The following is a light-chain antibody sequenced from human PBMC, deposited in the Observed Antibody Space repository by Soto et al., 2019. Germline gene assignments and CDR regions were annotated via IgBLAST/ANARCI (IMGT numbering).Light chain of an antibody. V-gene: IGLV2-23*01. CDR2: DGS. CDR3: FSYTNSGVFFV. J-gene: IGLJ1*01. CDR1: SSDVGS. Sequence: QSVLTQPASVSGSPGQSITISCTGTSSDVGSVSWYQHHPGKAPKLLIYDGSQWPSGASHRFSGSTSGNTASLSISGLQAEDEADYYCFSYTNSGVFFVFGPGTKLTVL.